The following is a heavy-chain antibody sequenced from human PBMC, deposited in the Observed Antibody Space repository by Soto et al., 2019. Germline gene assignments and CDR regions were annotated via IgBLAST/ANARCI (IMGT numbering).Heavy chain of an antibody. CDR3: ATDPPSVAVTPTFDY. J-gene: IGHJ4*02. CDR1: GYTLTELS. CDR2: FDPEDGET. D-gene: IGHD4-17*01. V-gene: IGHV1-24*01. Sequence: ASVKVSCKVSGYTLTELSMHWVRQAPGKGLEWMGGFDPEDGETIYAQKFQGRVTMTEDTSTDTAYMELSSLRSEDTAVYYCATDPPSVAVTPTFDYWGQGTLVTVSS.